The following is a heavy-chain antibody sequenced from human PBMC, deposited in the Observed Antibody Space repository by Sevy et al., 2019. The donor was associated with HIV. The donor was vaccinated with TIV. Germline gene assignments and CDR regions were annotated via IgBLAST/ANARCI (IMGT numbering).Heavy chain of an antibody. CDR2: INQEGSKK. D-gene: IGHD3-10*01. CDR1: GFTFSTYW. CDR3: ARVGIFEGSESHFRFIDY. Sequence: GGYLRLSCAASGFTFSTYWMTWVRQAPGKGLEWVANINQEGSKKNYVDSMKGRFTISRDNAKNSLYVQMNSLRAEDTAVYYCARVGIFEGSESHFRFIDYWGQGILVTVSS. V-gene: IGHV3-7*01. J-gene: IGHJ4*02.